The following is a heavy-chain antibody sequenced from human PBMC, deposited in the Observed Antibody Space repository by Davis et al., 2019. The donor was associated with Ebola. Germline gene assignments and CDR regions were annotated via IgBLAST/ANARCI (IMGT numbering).Heavy chain of an antibody. Sequence: GESLKISCAASGFTFSSYAMSWVRQAPGKGLEWVSAISGSGGSTYYADSVKGRFTISRDNSKNTLYLQMNSLRAEDTAVYYCAKDRRYSYGPRVVDYWGQGTLVTVSS. V-gene: IGHV3-23*01. D-gene: IGHD5-18*01. CDR3: AKDRRYSYGPRVVDY. CDR2: ISGSGGST. CDR1: GFTFSSYA. J-gene: IGHJ4*02.